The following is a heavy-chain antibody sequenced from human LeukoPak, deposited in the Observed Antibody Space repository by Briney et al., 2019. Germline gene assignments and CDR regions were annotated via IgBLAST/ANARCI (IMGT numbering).Heavy chain of an antibody. CDR1: GGSISSSSYY. V-gene: IGHV4-39*01. D-gene: IGHD4-17*01. CDR2: IYYSGST. CDR3: ARQEDYGDPRSWFDP. J-gene: IGHJ5*02. Sequence: PSETLSLTCTVSGGSISSSSYYWGWIRQPPGKGLEWIGSIYYSGSTYYNPSLKSRVTISVDTSKNQFSLKLSSVTAADTAVYYCARQEDYGDPRSWFDPWGQGTLVTVSS.